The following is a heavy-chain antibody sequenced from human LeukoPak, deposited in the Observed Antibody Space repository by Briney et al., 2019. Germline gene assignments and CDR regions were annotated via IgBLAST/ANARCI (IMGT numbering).Heavy chain of an antibody. CDR2: IRYSGSA. D-gene: IGHD3-16*01. J-gene: IGHJ3*02. V-gene: IGHV4-59*01. Sequence: SETLSLTCTVSGDSIIGYYWSWIRQPPGKGLEWIGYIRYSGSANYNPPLKSRVTISVDTSKNQFSLTLGSLAAADTAVYYCVRGERLGPDIWGQGTLVTVSS. CDR3: VRGERLGPDI. CDR1: GDSIIGYY.